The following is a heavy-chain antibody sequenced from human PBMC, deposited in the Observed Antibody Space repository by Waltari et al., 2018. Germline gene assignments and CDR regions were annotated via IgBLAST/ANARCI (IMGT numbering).Heavy chain of an antibody. D-gene: IGHD7-27*01. Sequence: EVQLVESGGGLVQPGGSLRRYCPASGFNFSSYSMHWVRQSPGKGLVWVSYISSSSSTIYYADSVKGRFTISRDNAKNSLYLQMNSLRAEDTAVYYCASELTGDPGSVYWGQGTLVTVSS. CDR2: ISSSSSTI. CDR1: GFNFSSYS. V-gene: IGHV3-48*01. J-gene: IGHJ4*02. CDR3: ASELTGDPGSVY.